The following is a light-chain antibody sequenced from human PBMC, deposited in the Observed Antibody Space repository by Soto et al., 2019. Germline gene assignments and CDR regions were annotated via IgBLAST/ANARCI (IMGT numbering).Light chain of an antibody. CDR3: FSYAGQRVV. CDR1: YNL. V-gene: IGLV2-23*01. Sequence: QSALTQPASVSGSPGQSITISCTYNLVSWYQQHPGKAHKLMIYEGNKRPSGVSNRFSGSKSGNTASLTISGLQAEDEADYYCFSYAGQRVVFGGGTKLPVL. J-gene: IGLJ2*01. CDR2: EGN.